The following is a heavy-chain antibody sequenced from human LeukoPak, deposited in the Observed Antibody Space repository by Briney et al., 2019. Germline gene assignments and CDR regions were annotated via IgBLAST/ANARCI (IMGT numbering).Heavy chain of an antibody. CDR3: ASTRVGATYFDY. CDR2: IYYSGST. V-gene: IGHV4-59*01. CDR1: GGSISSYY. J-gene: IGHJ4*02. D-gene: IGHD1-26*01. Sequence: SETLSLTCAVSGGSISSYYWSWLRQPPGKGLEWIGYIYYSGSTNYNLSLKSRVTISVDTSKNQFSLKLSSVTAADTAVYYCASTRVGATYFDYWGQGTLVTVSS.